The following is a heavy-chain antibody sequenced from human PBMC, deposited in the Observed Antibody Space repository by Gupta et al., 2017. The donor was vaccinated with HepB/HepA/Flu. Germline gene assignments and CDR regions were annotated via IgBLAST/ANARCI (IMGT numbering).Heavy chain of an antibody. V-gene: IGHV4-34*01. CDR2: INHSGST. J-gene: IGHJ4*02. D-gene: IGHD7-27*01. Sequence: QVQLQQWGAGLLKPSATLSLTCPVYGGPFSGYYCSWIRHPPGKGLGWIGEINHSGSTNYNPSLKSRVTISVDTSKNQFSLKLSSVTAADTAVYYCARGPQLGSRRGIDYWGQGTLVTVSS. CDR3: ARGPQLGSRRGIDY. CDR1: GGPFSGYY.